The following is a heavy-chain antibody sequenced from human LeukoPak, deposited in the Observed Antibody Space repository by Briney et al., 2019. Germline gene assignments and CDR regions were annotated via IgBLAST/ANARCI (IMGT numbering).Heavy chain of an antibody. CDR2: ISFDGSNK. Sequence: GGSLRLSCAASGFTFSNYGMNWVRQAPGKGLEWVAIISFDGSNKYYADSVKGRFTISRDSSKNTLYLQMNSLRAADTAMYYCAKDEERGYCSSTSACYYGMDVWGQGTTVTVSS. V-gene: IGHV3-30*18. CDR3: AKDEERGYCSSTSACYYGMDV. J-gene: IGHJ6*02. CDR1: GFTFSNYG. D-gene: IGHD2-2*01.